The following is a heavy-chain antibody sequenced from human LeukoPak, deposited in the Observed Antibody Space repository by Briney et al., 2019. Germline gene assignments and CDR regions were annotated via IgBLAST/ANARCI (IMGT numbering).Heavy chain of an antibody. CDR3: ARNKGRYGSGRVHFDP. J-gene: IGHJ5*02. V-gene: IGHV4-34*01. D-gene: IGHD3-10*01. CDR2: INHSGST. CDR1: GGSFSGYY. Sequence: PSETLSLTCAVYGGSFSGYYWSWIRQPPGKGLEWIGEINHSGSTNYNPSLKSRVTISVDTSKNQFSLRLKSVTAADTAVYYCARNKGRYGSGRVHFDPWGQGTLVTVSS.